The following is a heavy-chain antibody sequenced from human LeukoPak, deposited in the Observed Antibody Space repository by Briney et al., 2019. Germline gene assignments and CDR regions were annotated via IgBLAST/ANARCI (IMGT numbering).Heavy chain of an antibody. J-gene: IGHJ4*02. Sequence: GGSLRLSCAASGFTFSSYAMSWVRQAPGKGLEWVSVISGSGGSTYYADSVKGRFTISRDNPKNTLYLQMNSLRAEDTAVYYCAKWGDYDILTGYYDSDYWGQGTLVTVSS. D-gene: IGHD3-9*01. V-gene: IGHV3-23*01. CDR2: ISGSGGST. CDR3: AKWGDYDILTGYYDSDY. CDR1: GFTFSSYA.